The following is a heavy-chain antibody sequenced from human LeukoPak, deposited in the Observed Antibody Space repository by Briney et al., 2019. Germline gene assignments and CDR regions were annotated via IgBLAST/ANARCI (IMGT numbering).Heavy chain of an antibody. J-gene: IGHJ5*02. CDR3: ARPGGSYYNWFDP. CDR2: IYYSGST. D-gene: IGHD1-26*01. V-gene: IGHV4-39*01. CDR1: GGSISSSSYY. Sequence: TSETLSLTCTVSGGSISSSSYYWGWIRQPPGKGLEWIGSIYYSGSTYYNPSLKSRVTISVDTSKNQFSLKLSSVTAADTAVYYCARPGGSYYNWFDPWGQGTLVTVSS.